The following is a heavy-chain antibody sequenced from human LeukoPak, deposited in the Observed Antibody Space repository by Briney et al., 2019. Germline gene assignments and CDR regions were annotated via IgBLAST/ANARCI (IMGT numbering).Heavy chain of an antibody. CDR3: AKGQVTMDY. CDR1: GFTVSSNY. Sequence: PGGSLRLSRAASGFTVSSNYMSWVRQAPGKGLEWVSVIYSGGSTYYADSVKGRFTISRDNSKNTLYLQMNSLRAEDTAVYYCAKGQVTMDYWGQGTLVTVSS. D-gene: IGHD2-21*02. J-gene: IGHJ4*02. V-gene: IGHV3-53*05. CDR2: IYSGGST.